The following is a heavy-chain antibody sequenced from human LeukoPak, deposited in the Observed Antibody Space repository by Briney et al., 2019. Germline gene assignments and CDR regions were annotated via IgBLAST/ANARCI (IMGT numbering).Heavy chain of an antibody. CDR1: GGSISNYY. CDR3: ARSDGYGLVGI. Sequence: PSETLSLTCTVSGGSISNYYWTWIRQPPGKGLEWIGFISYSGNTNYNPSLKSRVTISLDTSKNQFSLTLSSVTAADTAVYYCARSDGYGLVGIWGQGTMVTVSS. D-gene: IGHD5-18*01. V-gene: IGHV4-59*12. J-gene: IGHJ3*02. CDR2: ISYSGNT.